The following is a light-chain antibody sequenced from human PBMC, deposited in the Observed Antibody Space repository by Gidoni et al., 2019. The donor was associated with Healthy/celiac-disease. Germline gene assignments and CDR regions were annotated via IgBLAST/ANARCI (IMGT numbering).Light chain of an antibody. Sequence: DIQMTQSPSSLSASVGDRVTIPCRASQSISSYLNWYQQKPGKAPKLLIYAASSLQSGVPSRFSGSGSGTDFTLTISSLQPEDFATYYFQQSYGTPLTFGGGTKVGIK. CDR1: QSISSY. CDR3: QQSYGTPLT. V-gene: IGKV1-39*01. J-gene: IGKJ4*01. CDR2: AAS.